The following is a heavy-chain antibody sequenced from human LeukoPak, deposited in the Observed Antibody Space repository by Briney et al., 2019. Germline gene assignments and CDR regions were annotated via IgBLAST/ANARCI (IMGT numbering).Heavy chain of an antibody. D-gene: IGHD3-3*01. V-gene: IGHV3-48*01. J-gene: IGHJ6*02. CDR3: AGGTYYDFWSGYPYYYGMDV. CDR1: VFTFSSYS. Sequence: GGSMRLSCAASVFTFSSYSIDWVRHAPWKGLEWVSYMSTSSSTIYYEDSVKGRFTISRDNAKNSLYLQMNSLRAEDTAVYYCAGGTYYDFWSGYPYYYGMDVWGQGTTVTVSS. CDR2: MSTSSSTI.